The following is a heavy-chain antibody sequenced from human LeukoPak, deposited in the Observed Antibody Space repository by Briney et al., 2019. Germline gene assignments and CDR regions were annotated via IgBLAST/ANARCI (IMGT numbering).Heavy chain of an antibody. CDR1: GGTFSSYA. CDR2: IIPILGIA. Sequence: SVKVSCKASGGTFSSYAISWVRQAPGQGLEWMGRIIPILGIANYAQKFQGRVTITADKSTSTAYMELSSLRSEDTAVYYCARDPRVLVAVTKPLDYWAQEPLVTV. J-gene: IGHJ4*02. CDR3: ARDPRVLVAVTKPLDY. V-gene: IGHV1-69*04. D-gene: IGHD2-15*01.